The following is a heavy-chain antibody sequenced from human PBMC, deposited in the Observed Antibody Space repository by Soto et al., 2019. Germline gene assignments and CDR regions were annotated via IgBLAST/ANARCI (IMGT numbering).Heavy chain of an antibody. CDR1: GFTFSSYG. Sequence: SLRLSCAASGFTFSSYGMHWVRQAPGKGLEWVAVISYDGSNKYYADSVKGRFTISRDNSKNTLYLQMNSLRAEDTAVYYCAKESRQYYYDSSGLYPTDYWGQGTLVTVSS. J-gene: IGHJ4*02. CDR3: AKESRQYYYDSSGLYPTDY. CDR2: ISYDGSNK. D-gene: IGHD3-22*01. V-gene: IGHV3-30*18.